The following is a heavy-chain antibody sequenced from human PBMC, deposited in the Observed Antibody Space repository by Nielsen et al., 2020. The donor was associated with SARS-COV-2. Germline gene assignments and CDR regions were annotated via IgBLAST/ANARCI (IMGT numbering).Heavy chain of an antibody. D-gene: IGHD1-7*01. Sequence: SETLSLTCTVSGGSISSGGYYWSWIRQHPGKGLEWIGYIYYSGSTYYNPSLKSRVTISVDTSKNQFSLKLSSVTAADTAVYYCASLSWNYVGWFDPWGQGTLVTVSS. V-gene: IGHV4-31*03. CDR3: ASLSWNYVGWFDP. CDR1: GGSISSGGYY. J-gene: IGHJ5*02. CDR2: IYYSGST.